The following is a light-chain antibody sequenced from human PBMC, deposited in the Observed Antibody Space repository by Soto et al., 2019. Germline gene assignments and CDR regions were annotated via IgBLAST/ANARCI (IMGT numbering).Light chain of an antibody. Sequence: QSVLPQPPSASGTPGQRVFISCSGSSSNIGGTNYAYWYQQLPGAAPKLLMHSNNLRPSGVPERISGSKSGTSASLAISGLRSEDEAVYYCESWDDRLGAVIFGGGTKVTVL. CDR3: ESWDDRLGAVI. V-gene: IGLV1-47*02. CDR2: SNN. J-gene: IGLJ2*01. CDR1: SSNIGGTNY.